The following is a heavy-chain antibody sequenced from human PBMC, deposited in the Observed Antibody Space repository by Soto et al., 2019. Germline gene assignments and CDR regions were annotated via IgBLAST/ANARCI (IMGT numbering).Heavy chain of an antibody. Sequence: GGSLRLSCAASGFTFSSYGMHWVRQAPGKGLEWVAVISYDGSNKYYADSVKGRFTISRDNSKNTLYLQMNSLRAEDTAVYYCAKDSAIAVAGPTSGGAFDIWGQGTMVTVSS. CDR1: GFTFSSYG. D-gene: IGHD6-19*01. CDR2: ISYDGSNK. CDR3: AKDSAIAVAGPTSGGAFDI. V-gene: IGHV3-30*18. J-gene: IGHJ3*02.